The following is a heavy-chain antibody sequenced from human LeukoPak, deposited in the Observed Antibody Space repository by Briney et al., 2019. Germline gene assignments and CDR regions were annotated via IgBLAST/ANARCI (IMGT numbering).Heavy chain of an antibody. CDR3: ARDLTFAFDI. CDR2: IYYSGST. V-gene: IGHV4-61*08. D-gene: IGHD3-16*01. J-gene: IGHJ3*02. CDR1: GGSISSGGYY. Sequence: SQTLSLTCTVSGGSISSGGYYWSWIRQPPGKGLEWIGYIYYSGSTNYNPSLKSRVTISVDTSKNQFSLKLSSVTAADTAVYYCARDLTFAFDIWGQGTMVTVSS.